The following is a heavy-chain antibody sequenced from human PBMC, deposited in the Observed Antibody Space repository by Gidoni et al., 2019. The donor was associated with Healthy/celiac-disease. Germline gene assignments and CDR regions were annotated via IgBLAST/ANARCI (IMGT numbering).Heavy chain of an antibody. CDR3: ASPLNGGYGMDV. CDR2: IYYSGST. Sequence: QLQLQASGPGLVKPSETLSLTCTVSGRSISSSSYYWGWIRPPPGNGLEWIGSIYYSGSTYYNPSLKRRVTISVDTSKNQFSLKLSSVTAADTAVYYCASPLNGGYGMDVWGQGTTVTVSS. V-gene: IGHV4-39*01. CDR1: GRSISSSSYY. J-gene: IGHJ6*02. D-gene: IGHD3-16*01.